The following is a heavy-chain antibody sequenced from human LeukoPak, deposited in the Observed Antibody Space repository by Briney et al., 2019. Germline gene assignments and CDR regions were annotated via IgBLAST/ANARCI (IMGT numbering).Heavy chain of an antibody. Sequence: SVKVSCKASGGTFSSYAISWVRQAPGQGLEWMGGIIPIFGTANYAQKFQGRVTITADESTSTAYMELSSLRSEDTAVYYCARGPRVRGYYYNPIDYWGQGTLATVSS. CDR1: GGTFSSYA. CDR2: IIPIFGTA. V-gene: IGHV1-69*13. CDR3: ARGPRVRGYYYNPIDY. J-gene: IGHJ4*02. D-gene: IGHD3-22*01.